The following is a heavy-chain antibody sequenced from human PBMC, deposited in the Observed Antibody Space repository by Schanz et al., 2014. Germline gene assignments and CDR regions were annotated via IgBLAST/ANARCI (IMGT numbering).Heavy chain of an antibody. CDR3: ARDTTWRLDL. Sequence: QVQLQESGPGLVKPSQTLSLTCTVSGGSIRSGTYYWSWIRQPAGKALEWVGRVFPNGITIYNPSLKSRAPISLDPSKTQFSLTLTSLTAADTAVYYCARDTTWRLDLWGRGTLVTVSS. CDR1: GGSIRSGTYY. V-gene: IGHV4-61*02. J-gene: IGHJ2*01. D-gene: IGHD1-1*01. CDR2: VFPNGIT.